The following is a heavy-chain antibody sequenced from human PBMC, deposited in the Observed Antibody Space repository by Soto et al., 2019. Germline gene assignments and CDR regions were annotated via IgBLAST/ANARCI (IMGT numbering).Heavy chain of an antibody. Sequence: LRLSCAASDFGFSSYCIHWVRQAPGKGLEWVAASSYDGRETFYADSAKGRFTVSKEMSKNTAFLQMNALRHEDTAVYFCARDSGWPILNFDNWGQGTPVTVSS. D-gene: IGHD3-10*01. V-gene: IGHV3-30*03. CDR1: DFGFSSYC. J-gene: IGHJ4*02. CDR3: ARDSGWPILNFDN. CDR2: SSYDGRET.